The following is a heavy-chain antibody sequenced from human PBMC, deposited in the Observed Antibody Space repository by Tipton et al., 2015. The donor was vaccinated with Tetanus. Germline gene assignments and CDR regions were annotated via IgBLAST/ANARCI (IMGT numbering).Heavy chain of an antibody. Sequence: TLSLTCTVSGTSISRSSHYWTWIRQPPGKEPEWVGYVYHSGATNYHPSLKSRLAISADTSKNQLSLNLRSVITADTAVYYCARANNDYPKKGPVDSWGRGGLVIVSS. D-gene: IGHD3-16*01. V-gene: IGHV4-61*01. CDR1: GTSISRSSHY. CDR3: ARANNDYPKKGPVDS. J-gene: IGHJ4*02. CDR2: VYHSGAT.